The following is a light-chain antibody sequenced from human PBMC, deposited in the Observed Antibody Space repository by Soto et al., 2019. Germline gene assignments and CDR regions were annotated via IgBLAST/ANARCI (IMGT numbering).Light chain of an antibody. CDR3: QHYNSYSEA. V-gene: IGKV1-5*03. CDR2: KAS. J-gene: IGKJ1*01. CDR1: QGISSW. Sequence: DIQMTQSPSSVSASVGDRGTITCRASQGISSWLAWYQQKPGRAPKLLIYKASTLKSGVPSRFSGSGSGTEFTLTISSLQPDDFATYYCQHYNSYSEAFGQGTKVDIK.